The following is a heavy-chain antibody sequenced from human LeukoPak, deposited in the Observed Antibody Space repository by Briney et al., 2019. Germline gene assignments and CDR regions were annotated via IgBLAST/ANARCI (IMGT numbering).Heavy chain of an antibody. J-gene: IGHJ4*02. D-gene: IGHD2-2*01. Sequence: SVKVSCKASGGTFSSYAISWVRQAPGQGLEWMGRIIPILGIANYAQKFQGRVTITADKSTGTAYMELSSLRSEDTAVYYCARSKDIVVVPAAIRTNLDYWGQATLVTVSS. CDR3: ARSKDIVVVPAAIRTNLDY. V-gene: IGHV1-69*04. CDR2: IIPILGIA. CDR1: GGTFSSYA.